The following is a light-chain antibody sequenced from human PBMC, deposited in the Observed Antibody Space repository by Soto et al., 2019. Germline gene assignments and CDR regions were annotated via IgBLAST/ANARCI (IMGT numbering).Light chain of an antibody. CDR3: AAWDDSLNGLI. CDR1: SSNIGSHT. J-gene: IGLJ2*01. Sequence: QAVVTQPPSASGTPGQRVTISCSGNSSNIGSHTVSWYHQLPGTAPKLLIYTNNQQPSGVPDRFAGSKSGTSASLAISGLQAEDEADYYCAAWDDSLNGLIFGGGTKLTVL. V-gene: IGLV1-44*01. CDR2: TNN.